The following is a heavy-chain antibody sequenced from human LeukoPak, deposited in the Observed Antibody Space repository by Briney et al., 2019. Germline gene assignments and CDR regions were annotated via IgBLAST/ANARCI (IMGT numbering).Heavy chain of an antibody. V-gene: IGHV3-30*18. D-gene: IGHD6-19*01. Sequence: PRGSLRLSCAAPRFTFTGYSMQRVRPAPRKRLERGAVISYDGSNKYYADSVKGRFTISRDNSKNTLYLQMNSLRAEDTAVYYCAKGGSSGWTGQSGMDVWGQGTTVTVSS. J-gene: IGHJ6*02. CDR1: RFTFTGYS. CDR2: ISYDGSNK. CDR3: AKGGSSGWTGQSGMDV.